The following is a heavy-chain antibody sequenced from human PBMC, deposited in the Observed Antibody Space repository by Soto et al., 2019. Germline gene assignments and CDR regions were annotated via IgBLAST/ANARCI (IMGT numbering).Heavy chain of an antibody. CDR1: GFSFRSYA. D-gene: IGHD5-12*01. CDR2: ITGGGDGT. CDR3: AKGSYSGYAYFYDYAMDV. J-gene: IGHJ6*02. V-gene: IGHV3-23*01. Sequence: EELLLESGGDLVQPGGSLRLSCAASGFSFRSYAMSWVRQAPGKGLEWVSTITGGGDGTYYANSVKGRFTISRDSSKNVLYLQMSSLRAEDTAIYYCAKGSYSGYAYFYDYAMDVWGQGTTVTVSS.